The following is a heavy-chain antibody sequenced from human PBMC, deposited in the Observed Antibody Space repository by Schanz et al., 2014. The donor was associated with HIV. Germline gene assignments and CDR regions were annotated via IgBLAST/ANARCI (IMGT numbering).Heavy chain of an antibody. CDR3: AREASHSDFWYGYFTHPLNY. CDR2: IKGDGTEK. J-gene: IGHJ4*02. CDR1: GFTFSDCW. D-gene: IGHD3-3*01. V-gene: IGHV3-7*01. Sequence: EVHLVESGGGMVQPGGSLTLSCAASGFTFSDCWMAWVRQAPGKGLEWVANIKGDGTEKNLVDSVKGRFTISRDNGKNSLFLQMNDLKVEDTGVYYCAREASHSDFWYGYFTHPLNYWGQGTRVIVSS.